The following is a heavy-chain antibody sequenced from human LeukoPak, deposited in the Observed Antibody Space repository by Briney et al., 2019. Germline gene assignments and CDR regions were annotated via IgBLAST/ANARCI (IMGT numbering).Heavy chain of an antibody. J-gene: IGHJ3*02. D-gene: IGHD3-3*01. CDR3: ARDVDFWSGFDAFDI. CDR2: ISWNSGRI. CDR1: GFTFNDYA. V-gene: IGHV3-9*01. Sequence: GGSLRLSCAASGFTFNDYAMHWVRQAPGKGLEWVSGISWNSGRIGYADSVKGRFTISRDNAKNSLYLQMNSLRAEDTAVYYCARDVDFWSGFDAFDIWGQGTMVTVSS.